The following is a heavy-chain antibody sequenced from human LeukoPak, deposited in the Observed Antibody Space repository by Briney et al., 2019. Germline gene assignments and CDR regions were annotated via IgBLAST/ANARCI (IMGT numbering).Heavy chain of an antibody. CDR3: ARGFSDGDYGMDV. CDR1: GFTFSSYW. J-gene: IGHJ6*02. CDR2: INHNGNVN. Sequence: GGSLRLSCAASGFTFSSYWMNWARQAPGKGLEWVASINHNGNVNYYVDSVKGRFTISRDNAKNSLYLQMSNLRAEDTAVYFCARGFSDGDYGMDVWGQGTTVTVSS. D-gene: IGHD4-17*01. V-gene: IGHV3-7*03.